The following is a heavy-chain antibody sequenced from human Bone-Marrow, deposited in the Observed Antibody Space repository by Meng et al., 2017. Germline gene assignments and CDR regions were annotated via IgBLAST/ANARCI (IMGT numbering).Heavy chain of an antibody. CDR3: ARGPTTMAHDFDY. J-gene: IGHJ4*02. V-gene: IGHV4-34*01. CDR1: GGSFSDYY. CDR2: INHSGST. D-gene: IGHD4-11*01. Sequence: QVQLQHGGAGLLKPSETLSLTCVVSGGSFSDYYGSWIRQPPGKGLEWIGEINHSGSTNYNPSLESRATISVDTSQNNLSLKLSSVTAADSAVYYCARGPTTMAHDFDYWGQGTLVTVSS.